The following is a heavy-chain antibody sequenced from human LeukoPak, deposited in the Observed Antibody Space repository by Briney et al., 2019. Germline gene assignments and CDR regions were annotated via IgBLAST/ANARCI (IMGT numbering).Heavy chain of an antibody. CDR3: ARDRGSSPDYFDF. D-gene: IGHD6-6*01. Sequence: KPSETLSLTCTVSGGSISSYYWSWIRQPPGKGLEWIGYIYYSGITHYYPSLKSRVTISLDMSKNQFSLKLSSVTAADTAVYYCARDRGSSPDYFDFWGQGTLVTVSS. V-gene: IGHV4-59*01. J-gene: IGHJ4*02. CDR1: GGSISSYY. CDR2: IYYSGIT.